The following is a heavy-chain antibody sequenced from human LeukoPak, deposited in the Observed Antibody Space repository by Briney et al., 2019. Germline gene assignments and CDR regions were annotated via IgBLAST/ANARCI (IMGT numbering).Heavy chain of an antibody. CDR2: IKQDGSEK. J-gene: IGHJ4*02. Sequence: PGGSLRLSCAASGFTFSSYWMSWVRXXPXXXXXXXXNIKQDGSEKYYVDSVKGRFTISRDNAKNSLFLQMNSLRAEDTAVYFCAISATARGGFDFWGQGTLVTVSS. CDR1: GFTFSSYW. CDR3: AISATARGGFDF. D-gene: IGHD6-25*01. V-gene: IGHV3-7*01.